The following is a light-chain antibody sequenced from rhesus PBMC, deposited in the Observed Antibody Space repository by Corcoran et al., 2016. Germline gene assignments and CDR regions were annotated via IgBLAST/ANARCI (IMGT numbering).Light chain of an antibody. V-gene: IGKV2-78*01. J-gene: IGKJ4*01. CDR2: EVS. CDR3: EQTLPTPLT. CDR1: QSLLHSNGYTY. Sequence: DIVMTQTPLSLSVTPGEPASISCRSSQSLLHSNGYTYLHWYLQKPGQSPHLLIYEVSNRASGVPDRFSGTGSGTDFTRKISRVEVGDVWIYSCEQTLPTPLTFGGGTNVELK.